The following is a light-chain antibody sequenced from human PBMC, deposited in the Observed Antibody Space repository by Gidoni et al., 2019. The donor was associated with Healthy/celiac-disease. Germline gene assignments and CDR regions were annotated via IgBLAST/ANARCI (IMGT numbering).Light chain of an antibody. Sequence: DIQMTQSPSSPSASVVDRVTITCRASQGISSYLNWYQQKPGKAPKLLIYAASSLQSGVPSRFRGSVAGTDFTLSISSLQPEDFATYYCQQSYSTPYTCGQGTKLEIK. V-gene: IGKV1-39*01. CDR1: QGISSY. CDR2: AAS. J-gene: IGKJ2*01. CDR3: QQSYSTPYT.